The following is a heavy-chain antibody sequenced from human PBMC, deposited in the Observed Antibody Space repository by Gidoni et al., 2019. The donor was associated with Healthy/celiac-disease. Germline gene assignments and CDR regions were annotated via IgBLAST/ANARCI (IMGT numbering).Heavy chain of an antibody. Sequence: QVQLQESGPGLVKPSETLYLTCTVSGGSISSYYWSWIRQPPVKGLEWIGYIYYSGSTTYNPSLNSRVTISLDTAKKQFPRKLSSVTAADKAVYYCARITDDPLLPDAFDIWGQGTMVTVSS. J-gene: IGHJ3*02. V-gene: IGHV4-59*01. CDR1: GGSISSYY. CDR3: ARITDDPLLPDAFDI. CDR2: IYYSGST. D-gene: IGHD3-10*01.